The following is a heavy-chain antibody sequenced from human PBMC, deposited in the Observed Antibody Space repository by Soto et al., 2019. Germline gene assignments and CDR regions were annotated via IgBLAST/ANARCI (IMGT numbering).Heavy chain of an antibody. CDR3: ARDRAYCGGDCPSGFDY. V-gene: IGHV4-59*12. CDR1: GGSISSYY. CDR2: IYYSGST. J-gene: IGHJ4*02. Sequence: SETLSLTCTVSGGSISSYYWSWIRQPPGKGLEWIGYIYYSGSTNYNPSLKSRVTISVDTSKNQFSLKLSSVTAADTAVYYCARDRAYCGGDCPSGFDYWGQGTLVTVST. D-gene: IGHD2-21*02.